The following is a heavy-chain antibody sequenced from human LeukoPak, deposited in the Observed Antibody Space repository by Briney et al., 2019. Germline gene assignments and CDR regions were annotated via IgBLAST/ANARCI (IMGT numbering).Heavy chain of an antibody. CDR1: GFTFSSYG. V-gene: IGHV3-33*01. CDR3: ARDSHDCPFDY. J-gene: IGHJ4*02. CDR2: IWYDGSNK. D-gene: IGHD2-21*02. Sequence: GRSLRLSCAASGFTFSSYGMHRVRQAPGKGLEWVAVIWYDGSNKYYADSVKGRFTISRDDSKNTLYLQMNSLGAEDTAVYYCARDSHDCPFDYWGQGTLVTVSS.